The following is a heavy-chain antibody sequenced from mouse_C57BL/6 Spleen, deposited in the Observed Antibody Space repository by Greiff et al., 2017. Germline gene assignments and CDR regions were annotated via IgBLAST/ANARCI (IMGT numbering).Heavy chain of an antibody. Sequence: VQLQQSGPELVKPGASVKISCKASGYAFSSSWMNWVKQRPGKGLEWIGRIYPGDGDTNYNGKFKGKATLTADKSSSTAYMQLSSLTSEDSAVYCCARGIELGFDYWGQGTTLTVSS. CDR3: ARGIELGFDY. J-gene: IGHJ2*01. CDR2: IYPGDGDT. D-gene: IGHD4-1*01. V-gene: IGHV1-82*01. CDR1: GYAFSSSW.